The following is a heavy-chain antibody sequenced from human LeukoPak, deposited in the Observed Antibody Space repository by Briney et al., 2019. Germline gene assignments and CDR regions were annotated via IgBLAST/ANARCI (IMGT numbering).Heavy chain of an antibody. V-gene: IGHV4-59*01. Sequence: SETLSLTCTVSGGSLSSYWWSWIRLPPGKGLEWIGYIYYSGSNNYNPSLKSRVTISADMTKNQFSLKLTSVTSADTAVYYCARVVGDGYSDYWGQGTLVTASS. J-gene: IGHJ4*02. CDR2: IYYSGSN. D-gene: IGHD5-24*01. CDR1: GGSLSSYW. CDR3: ARVVGDGYSDY.